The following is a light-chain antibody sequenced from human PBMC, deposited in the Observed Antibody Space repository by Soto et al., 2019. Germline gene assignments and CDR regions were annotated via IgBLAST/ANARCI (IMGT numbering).Light chain of an antibody. Sequence: DIQMTQSPSSLSASVGDRVTITCRASQSISSYLNWYQQKPGKAPKILIYAASSLQSGVPSRFSGSRSGTDFTLTISSLQPEDFATYYCQQSYSTFFTFGQGTKLEIK. CDR1: QSISSY. V-gene: IGKV1-39*01. J-gene: IGKJ2*01. CDR3: QQSYSTFFT. CDR2: AAS.